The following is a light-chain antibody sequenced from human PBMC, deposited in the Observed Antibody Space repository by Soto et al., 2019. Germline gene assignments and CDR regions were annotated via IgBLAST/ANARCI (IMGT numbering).Light chain of an antibody. CDR1: STDVGGYNY. V-gene: IGLV2-14*01. CDR3: GSYTSTDTPFV. Sequence: HSALAQPSSVSGAPGQSITISCPGTSTDVGGYNYVSWYQHHPGKGPKLIIYEVSNRPSGVSDRFSGSKSGNKASLIISNLEAEDESDYYCGSYTSTDTPFVFGTGTKVTVL. J-gene: IGLJ1*01. CDR2: EVS.